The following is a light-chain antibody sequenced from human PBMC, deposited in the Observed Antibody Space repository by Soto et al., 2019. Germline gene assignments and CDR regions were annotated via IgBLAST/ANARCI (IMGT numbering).Light chain of an antibody. Sequence: EIVLTQSPGTLSLSPGERATLSCRASQSVSSIYLAWYQQKPGQAPRLLIYGASNRATGIPDWFSGSGSGTDFTLTISRLEPEDFAVYYCQQYGSSGTFGQGTKVDIK. V-gene: IGKV3-20*01. J-gene: IGKJ1*01. CDR1: QSVSSIY. CDR2: GAS. CDR3: QQYGSSGT.